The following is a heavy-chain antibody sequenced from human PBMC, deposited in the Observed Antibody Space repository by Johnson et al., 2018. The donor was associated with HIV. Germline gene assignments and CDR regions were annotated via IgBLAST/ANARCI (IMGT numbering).Heavy chain of an antibody. CDR3: AKDIVPMVQTDAFDI. Sequence: VQLVESGGGLVQPGRSLRLSCAASGFTFDDYAMYWVRQAPGKGLEWVSGISWNSGSIGYADSVKGRFTISRDNAKNSLYLQMNSLRAEDTALYYCAKDIVPMVQTDAFDIWGQGTMVTVSS. CDR1: GFTFDDYA. J-gene: IGHJ3*02. V-gene: IGHV3-9*01. CDR2: ISWNSGSI. D-gene: IGHD3-10*01.